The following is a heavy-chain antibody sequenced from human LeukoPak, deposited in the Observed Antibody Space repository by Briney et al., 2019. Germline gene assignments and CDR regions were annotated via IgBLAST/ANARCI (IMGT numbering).Heavy chain of an antibody. CDR2: IIPIFGTA. CDR1: GGTFSSYA. CDR3: ASRWFGEGRFDP. V-gene: IGHV1-69*01. D-gene: IGHD3-10*01. J-gene: IGHJ5*02. Sequence: SVKVSCKASGGTFSSYAISWVRQAPGQGLEWMGGIIPIFGTANYAQKFQGRVTITADESTSTAYMELSSLRSEDTAVYYCASRWFGEGRFDPWGQGTLVTVSS.